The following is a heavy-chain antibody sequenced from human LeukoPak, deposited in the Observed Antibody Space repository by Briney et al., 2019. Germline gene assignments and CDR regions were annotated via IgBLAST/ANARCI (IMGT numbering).Heavy chain of an antibody. V-gene: IGHV1-2*02. J-gene: IGHJ5*02. D-gene: IGHD3-10*01. Sequence: SVKVSCKASGYTFTGYYMHWVRQAPGQGLEWMGWINPNSGGTNYAQKFQGRVTMTRDTSISTAYMELSRLRSDDTAVYFCARLWFGEQCNWFDPWGQGSLVTVSS. CDR1: GYTFTGYY. CDR2: INPNSGGT. CDR3: ARLWFGEQCNWFDP.